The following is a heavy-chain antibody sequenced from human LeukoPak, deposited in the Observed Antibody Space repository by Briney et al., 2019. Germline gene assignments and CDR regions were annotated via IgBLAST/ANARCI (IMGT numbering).Heavy chain of an antibody. V-gene: IGHV3-15*01. J-gene: IGHJ4*02. Sequence: GGSLRLSCAASGFTFSNAWMSWVRQAPGKGLEWVGRIKRKTDGGTTDYAAPVKGRFTISRDDSKNTLYLQMNSLKTEDTAVHYCTTDGSGWYLGYWGQGTLVTVSS. CDR1: GFTFSNAW. CDR2: IKRKTDGGTT. D-gene: IGHD6-19*01. CDR3: TTDGSGWYLGY.